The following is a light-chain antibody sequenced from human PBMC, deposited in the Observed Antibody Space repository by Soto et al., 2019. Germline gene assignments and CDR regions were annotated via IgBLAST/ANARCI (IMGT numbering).Light chain of an antibody. CDR2: GVY. V-gene: IGLV2-14*01. J-gene: IGLJ1*01. Sequence: QSLLTQPASVSGSPGQTITISCTGSSDDIGTYEYISWHQHHPCKAPKLIIFGVYDRPSGISDRFSGSNSGNTASLTIFGLQVEDEAVYYCSSYTSGSTLPWVFGTGTKVTVL. CDR3: SSYTSGSTLPWV. CDR1: SDDIGTYEY.